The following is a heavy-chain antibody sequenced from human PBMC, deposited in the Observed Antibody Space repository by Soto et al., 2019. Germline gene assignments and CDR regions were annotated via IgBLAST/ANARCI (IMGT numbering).Heavy chain of an antibody. Sequence: QVQLVESGGDVVQPGRSLRLSCTASGFTFSTYTMHWVRQSPGKGLEWLAFISDDGDNRYYAESVRGRFTISRDNSKNPRYLQMDSLRPEDTAVYYCARDGPIAAAGNNWFDPWGQGTLVTVSS. CDR1: GFTFSTYT. V-gene: IGHV3-30-3*01. CDR3: ARDGPIAAAGNNWFDP. D-gene: IGHD6-13*01. J-gene: IGHJ5*02. CDR2: ISDDGDNR.